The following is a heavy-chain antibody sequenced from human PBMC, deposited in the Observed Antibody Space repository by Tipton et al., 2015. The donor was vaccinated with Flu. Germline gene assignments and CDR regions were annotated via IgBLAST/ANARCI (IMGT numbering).Heavy chain of an antibody. CDR2: ISYDGTTE. J-gene: IGHJ4*02. Sequence: SLRLSCAASDFTFSDYAMSWVRQAPGKGLEWMAVISYDGTTEKYADSVKGRFTISRDNAKNTVYLQMNSLRPEDTAVYYCASELFDYYGSSGHPDYWGQGTLGTVSS. CDR1: DFTFSDYA. V-gene: IGHV3-30*04. CDR3: ASELFDYYGSSGHPDY. D-gene: IGHD3-22*01.